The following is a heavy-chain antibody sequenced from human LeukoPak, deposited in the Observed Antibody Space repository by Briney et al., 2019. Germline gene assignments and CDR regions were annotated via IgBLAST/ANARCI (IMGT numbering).Heavy chain of an antibody. Sequence: SETLSLTCTVSGDSISSGDYYWSWIRQPAGKGLEWIGRISSSGSTDYNPSPKSRVTISVDTSKNQFSLKLSSVTAADTAVYFCARGPYSYDSSGAFDIWGQGTMVTVSS. CDR3: ARGPYSYDSSGAFDI. CDR1: GDSISSGDYY. CDR2: ISSSGST. V-gene: IGHV4-61*02. D-gene: IGHD3-22*01. J-gene: IGHJ3*02.